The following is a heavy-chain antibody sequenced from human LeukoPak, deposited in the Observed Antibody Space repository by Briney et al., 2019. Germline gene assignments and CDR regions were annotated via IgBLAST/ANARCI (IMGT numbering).Heavy chain of an antibody. J-gene: IGHJ4*02. CDR1: GYTFTDYY. Sequence: GASVKVSCMASGYTFTDYYIHWVRQAPGQGLEWMGWINPNSGDTNYAQKFQGRVTMTRDTSISTAYMGLSRLTSDDTAVYYCAREGTRPDYWGQGTLVTVSS. CDR2: INPNSGDT. V-gene: IGHV1-2*02. D-gene: IGHD3-10*01. CDR3: AREGTRPDY.